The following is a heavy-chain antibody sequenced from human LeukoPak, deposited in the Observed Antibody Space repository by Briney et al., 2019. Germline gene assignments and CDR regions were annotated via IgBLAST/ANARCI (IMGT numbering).Heavy chain of an antibody. CDR2: ISAYNGST. D-gene: IGHD6-6*01. J-gene: IGHJ5*02. V-gene: IGHV1-18*01. CDR3: ARTVVQLVAFDP. Sequence: ASVKVSCKASGYTFTSYGISWVRQAPGQGLEWMGWISAYNGSTNYAQKLQGRVTMTTDTSTSTAYMELRSLRSDDTAVYYCARTVVQLVAFDPWGQGTLVTVSS. CDR1: GYTFTSYG.